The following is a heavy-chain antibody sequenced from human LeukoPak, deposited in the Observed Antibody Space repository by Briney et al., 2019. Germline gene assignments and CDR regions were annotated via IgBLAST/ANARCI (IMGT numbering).Heavy chain of an antibody. CDR1: GGSFSGYY. V-gene: IGHV4-34*01. CDR3: ARGAVLDYYYYYMDV. D-gene: IGHD3-3*02. Sequence: PSETLSLTCAVYGGSFSGYYWSWIRQPPGRGLEWIGEINHSGSTNYNPSLKSRVTISVDTSKNQFSLKLSSVTAADTAVYYCARGAVLDYYYYYMDVWGKGTTVTVSS. J-gene: IGHJ6*03. CDR2: INHSGST.